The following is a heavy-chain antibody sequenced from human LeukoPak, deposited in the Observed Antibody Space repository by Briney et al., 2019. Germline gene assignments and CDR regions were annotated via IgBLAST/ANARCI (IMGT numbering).Heavy chain of an antibody. J-gene: IGHJ5*02. V-gene: IGHV3-74*01. CDR3: SKGPGTAQDL. CDR1: GFTFSSYW. Sequence: PRGSLRLSCAASGFTFSSYWMHWVRQAPGKGLVWVSRINSDGSSTTYADSVKGRFTISRDNAKNTLYLQMNSLRAEDTAVYYRSKGPGTAQDLWGQGTLVTVSS. CDR2: INSDGSST. D-gene: IGHD1-14*01.